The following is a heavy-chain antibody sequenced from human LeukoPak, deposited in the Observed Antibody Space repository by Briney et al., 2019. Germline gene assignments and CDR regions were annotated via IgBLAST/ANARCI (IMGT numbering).Heavy chain of an antibody. CDR1: GFTFNSYA. CDR3: ARGVAIYSGMDV. CDR2: ISGSGSST. J-gene: IGHJ6*02. V-gene: IGHV3-23*01. Sequence: PGGSLRLSCAASGFTFNSYAMSWVRQAPGKGLEWVSAISGSGSSTYYTDSVKGRFTISRDNAKNSLYLQMNSLRAEDTAVYYCARGVAIYSGMDVWGQGTTVTVSS. D-gene: IGHD3-3*01.